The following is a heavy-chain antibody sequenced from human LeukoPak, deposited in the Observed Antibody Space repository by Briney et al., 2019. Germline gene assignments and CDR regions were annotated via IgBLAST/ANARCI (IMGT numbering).Heavy chain of an antibody. CDR2: ISPNSGGT. CDR1: GYTFTGYY. D-gene: IGHD2-15*01. Sequence: ASVKVSCKASGYTFTGYYIHWVRQAPGQGLEWVGWISPNSGGTNYAQKFQGRVTMTRDTSISTAYMELSRLRSDDTAVYYCARELGYCNGGSCLYFDYWGQGTLVTVSS. CDR3: ARELGYCNGGSCLYFDY. J-gene: IGHJ4*02. V-gene: IGHV1-2*02.